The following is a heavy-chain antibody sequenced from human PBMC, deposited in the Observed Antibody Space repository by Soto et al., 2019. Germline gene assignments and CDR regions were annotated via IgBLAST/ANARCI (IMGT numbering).Heavy chain of an antibody. D-gene: IGHD6-19*01. CDR1: GFTFIDYA. CDR2: ISWNGGII. CDR3: AKDMGPDPYSSGWFKF. V-gene: IGHV3-9*01. J-gene: IGHJ5*01. Sequence: EVQLVESGGGLVQPGRSLRLSCTASGFTFIDYAMHWVRQTPGKGLEWVSGISWNGGIIGYVGSVKGRFSISRDNAKNSLYLQMSSLRAEDTALYYCAKDMGPDPYSSGWFKFWGQGTLVTVSS.